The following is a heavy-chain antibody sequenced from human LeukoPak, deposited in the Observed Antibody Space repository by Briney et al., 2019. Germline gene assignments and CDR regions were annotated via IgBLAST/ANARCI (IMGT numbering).Heavy chain of an antibody. V-gene: IGHV1-18*01. CDR2: ISAYNGNT. Sequence: ASVKVSCKASGYTFTSYGISWVRQAPGQGLEWMGWISAYNGNTNYAQKLQGRVTMTTDTSTSTAYMELRSLRSDDTAVYYCVRGYNWKEEGRVWFDPWGQGTLVTVSS. CDR1: GYTFTSYG. J-gene: IGHJ5*02. CDR3: VRGYNWKEEGRVWFDP. D-gene: IGHD1-20*01.